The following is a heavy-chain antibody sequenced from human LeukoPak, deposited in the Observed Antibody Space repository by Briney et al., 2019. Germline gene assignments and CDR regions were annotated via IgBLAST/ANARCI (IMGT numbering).Heavy chain of an antibody. D-gene: IGHD5-12*01. Sequence: SETLSLTCSVSGGSVSAGTYYWSWIRQPPGKGVEWIGYIYYTGSTNHNPSLKSRVTISVDTSKNQFSLKLNSVTAADTAVYYCARIEVATITNYFDYWGQGTLVTVSS. CDR1: GGSVSAGTYY. CDR2: IYYTGST. V-gene: IGHV4-61*01. CDR3: ARIEVATITNYFDY. J-gene: IGHJ4*02.